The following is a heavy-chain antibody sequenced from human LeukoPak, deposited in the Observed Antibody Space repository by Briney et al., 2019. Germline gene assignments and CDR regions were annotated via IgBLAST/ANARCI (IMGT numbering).Heavy chain of an antibody. J-gene: IGHJ5*02. Sequence: GASVKVSCKASGGTFSSYAISWLRQAPGQGLEWMGGIIPIFGTANYAQKFQGRVTITADESTSTAYMELSSLRAEDTAVYYCARDRRAPAATNFNWFDPWGQATLVTVSS. D-gene: IGHD2-2*01. CDR3: ARDRRAPAATNFNWFDP. CDR2: IIPIFGTA. V-gene: IGHV1-69*01. CDR1: GGTFSSYA.